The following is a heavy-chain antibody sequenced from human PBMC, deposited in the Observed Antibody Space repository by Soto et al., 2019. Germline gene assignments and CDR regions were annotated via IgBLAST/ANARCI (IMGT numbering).Heavy chain of an antibody. Sequence: EVQLLESGGGLVQPGGSLRLSCVGSGFTFINYAMNWVRQTPGKGLEWVSTISGGGDRTFYADTVKVLVTISRDNSKNTVNLQMNSLRADDTAVYYCARKVLGSTSRPDWWYFDLWGRGTLVTVSS. CDR3: ARKVLGSTSRPDWWYFDL. J-gene: IGHJ2*01. CDR1: GFTFINYA. V-gene: IGHV3-23*01. D-gene: IGHD2-2*01. CDR2: ISGGGDRT.